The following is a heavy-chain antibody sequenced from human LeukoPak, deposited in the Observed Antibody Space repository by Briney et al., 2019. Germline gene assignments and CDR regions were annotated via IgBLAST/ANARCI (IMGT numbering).Heavy chain of an antibody. D-gene: IGHD3-22*01. CDR3: AREGRDSSAYYSDN. CDR1: GYTFNRYA. V-gene: IGHV7-4-1*02. CDR2: IDTNTGNP. J-gene: IGHJ4*01. Sequence: GASVKVSCKASGYTFNRYAMNWVRQAPGQGLECMGWIDTNTGNPTYAQGFTGRFVFSLDTSVSTAYLQISSLKAEDTAVYYCAREGRDSSAYYSDNWGQGTLVTVSS.